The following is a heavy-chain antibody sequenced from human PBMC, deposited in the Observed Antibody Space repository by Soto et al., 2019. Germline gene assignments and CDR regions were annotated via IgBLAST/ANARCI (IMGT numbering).Heavy chain of an antibody. J-gene: IGHJ6*02. CDR3: ARGYSGYYDYYYGMDV. Sequence: SPSFQGHVTISADKSISTAYLQWSSLKASDTAMYYCARGYSGYYDYYYGMDVWGQGTTVTVSS. D-gene: IGHD5-12*01. V-gene: IGHV5-10-1*01.